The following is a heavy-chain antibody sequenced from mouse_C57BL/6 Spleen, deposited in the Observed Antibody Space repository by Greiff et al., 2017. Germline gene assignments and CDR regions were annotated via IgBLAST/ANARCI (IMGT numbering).Heavy chain of an antibody. J-gene: IGHJ4*01. CDR3: ARASYSNDYAMDY. Sequence: EVKLQESGPGLVKPSQSLSLTCSVTGFSITSGYYWNWIRQFPGNKLEWMGYISYDGSNNYNPSLKNRISITRDTSKNQFFLKLNAVTTEDTDTYYCARASYSNDYAMDYWGQGTSVTVSS. D-gene: IGHD2-5*01. CDR2: ISYDGSN. CDR1: GFSITSGYY. V-gene: IGHV3-6*01.